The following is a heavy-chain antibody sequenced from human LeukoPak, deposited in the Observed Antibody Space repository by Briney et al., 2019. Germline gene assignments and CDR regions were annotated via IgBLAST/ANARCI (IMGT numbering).Heavy chain of an antibody. Sequence: GGSLRLSCAASGFTFISYSMNWVRQAPGKGLEWVAFIGHFAGDIFYADSVKGRFNISRDDAKDSVYLQMNSLRVDDTAVYFCARDPYTGSMFDYWGHGTLVTVSS. D-gene: IGHD1-1*01. J-gene: IGHJ4*01. CDR1: GFTFISYS. V-gene: IGHV3-21*01. CDR3: ARDPYTGSMFDY. CDR2: IGHFAGDI.